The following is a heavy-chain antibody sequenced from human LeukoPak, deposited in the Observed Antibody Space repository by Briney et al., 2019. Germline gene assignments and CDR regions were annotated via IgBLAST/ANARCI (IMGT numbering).Heavy chain of an antibody. D-gene: IGHD2-2*01. Sequence: ASVKVSCKASGYTFTSYDINWVRQATGQGLEWMGWMNPNSGNTGYARKFQDRVTITADESTSTAYMELSSLRSEDTAVYYCARDVRHRYCSSSSCYWGWLDPWGQGTLVTVSS. CDR2: MNPNSGNT. V-gene: IGHV1-8*03. CDR3: ARDVRHRYCSSSSCYWGWLDP. J-gene: IGHJ5*02. CDR1: GYTFTSYD.